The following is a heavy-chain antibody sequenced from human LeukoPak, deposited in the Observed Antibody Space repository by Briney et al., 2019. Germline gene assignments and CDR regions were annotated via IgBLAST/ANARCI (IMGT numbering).Heavy chain of an antibody. CDR3: ARLNQEGYYYYGMDV. Sequence: GESLKISCKGSGYSFTIYWIAWVRQMPGKGLEWMGTIYPGDSDTRYSPSLQGQVTISADKSTGTAYLQWSSLKASDTAMYYCARLNQEGYYYYGMDVWGQGTTVTVSS. V-gene: IGHV5-51*01. CDR1: GYSFTIYW. CDR2: IYPGDSDT. J-gene: IGHJ6*02.